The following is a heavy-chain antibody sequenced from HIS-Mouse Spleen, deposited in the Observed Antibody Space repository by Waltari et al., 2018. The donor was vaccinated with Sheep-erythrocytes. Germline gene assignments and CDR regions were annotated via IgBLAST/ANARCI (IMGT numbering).Heavy chain of an antibody. J-gene: IGHJ4*02. D-gene: IGHD1-26*01. Sequence: EVQLVESGGGLVKPGGSLSRSCAAPGLTFWLYTVISARHAPGKGLEWVSSISISSSYIYYADSVKGRFTISRDNAKNSLYLQMNSLRAEDTAVYYCARVASGATFDYWGQGTLVTVSS. CDR3: ARVASGATFDY. CDR2: ISISSSYI. V-gene: IGHV3-21*01. CDR1: GLTFWLYT.